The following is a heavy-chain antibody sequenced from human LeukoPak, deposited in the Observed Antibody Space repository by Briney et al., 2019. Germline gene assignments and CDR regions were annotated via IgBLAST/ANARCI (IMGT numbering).Heavy chain of an antibody. Sequence: SETLFLTCTVSGGSISSSRYYWGWIRHPPGKGLEWIGNIYYSESTYYNPSLKSRVTISVDTSKNQFSLKLSSVTAADTAVYYCAKQRRDGYNYFDYWGQGTLVTVSS. J-gene: IGHJ4*02. CDR3: AKQRRDGYNYFDY. CDR1: GGSISSSRYY. V-gene: IGHV4-39*01. D-gene: IGHD5-24*01. CDR2: IYYSEST.